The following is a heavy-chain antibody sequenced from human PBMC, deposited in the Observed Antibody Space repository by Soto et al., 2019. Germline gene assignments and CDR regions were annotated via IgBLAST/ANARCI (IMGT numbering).Heavy chain of an antibody. CDR3: ARVERGTATTVVDAFDI. J-gene: IGHJ3*02. Sequence: QVQLQQWGAGLLKPSETLSLTCAVYGGSVNSGNYYWSWIRQPPGKVLEWIGEMSHSCRTNFNPSLKSRVTISVDTSKNQFSLKMTSVTAADTALYYCARVERGTATTVVDAFDIWGPGTLVTVSS. CDR2: MSHSCRT. D-gene: IGHD1-1*01. V-gene: IGHV4-34*01. CDR1: GGSVNSGNYY.